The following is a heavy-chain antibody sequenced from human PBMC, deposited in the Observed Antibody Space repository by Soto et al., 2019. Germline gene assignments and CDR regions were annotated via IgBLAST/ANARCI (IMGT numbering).Heavy chain of an antibody. CDR2: IISSVSYI. Sequence: GGSLRLSCAASGFTFSDYSMHWVRQAPGKGLEWVSSIISSVSYIYYADSVKGRFSISRDNAKNLLYLQMNSLRAEDTAVYYCARQSRSIFAMFDYWGQGTLVTVSS. CDR3: ARQSRSIFAMFDY. V-gene: IGHV3-21*04. J-gene: IGHJ4*02. CDR1: GFTFSDYS. D-gene: IGHD3-9*01.